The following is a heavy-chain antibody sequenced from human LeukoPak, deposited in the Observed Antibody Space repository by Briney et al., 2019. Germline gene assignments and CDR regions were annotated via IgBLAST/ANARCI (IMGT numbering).Heavy chain of an antibody. CDR3: ARDVRLGYCSSTSCHNGMDV. V-gene: IGHV4-31*03. D-gene: IGHD2-2*01. CDR1: GGSISSGGYY. Sequence: SQTLSLTCTVSGGSISSGGYYWSWIRQHPGKGLEWIGYIYYSGSTHYNPSLKSRVTISVDTSRNQFSLKLSSVTAADTAVYYCARDVRLGYCSSTSCHNGMDVWGQGTTVTVSS. CDR2: IYYSGST. J-gene: IGHJ6*02.